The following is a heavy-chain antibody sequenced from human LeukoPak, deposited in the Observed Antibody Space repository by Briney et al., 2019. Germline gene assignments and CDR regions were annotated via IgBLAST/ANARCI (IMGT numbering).Heavy chain of an antibody. J-gene: IGHJ4*02. Sequence: GGSLRLSCAASGFTFSSYSMNWVRQAPGKGLEWVSSISSSSGYIYYADSVKGRFTISRDNAKNSLYLQMNSLRAEDTAVYYCARLPQGVAATTLDYWGQGTLVTVSS. V-gene: IGHV3-21*01. CDR3: ARLPQGVAATTLDY. CDR2: ISSSSGYI. D-gene: IGHD2-15*01. CDR1: GFTFSSYS.